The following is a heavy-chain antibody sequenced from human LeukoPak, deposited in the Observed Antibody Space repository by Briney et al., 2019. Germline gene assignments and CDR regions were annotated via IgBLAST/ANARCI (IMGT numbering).Heavy chain of an antibody. D-gene: IGHD3-22*01. CDR2: ISGSGGST. J-gene: IGHJ4*02. CDR1: GFTFSSYA. Sequence: GGSLRLSCAASGFTFSSYAMSWVRQAPGKGLEWVSAISGSGGSTYYADSVKGRFTISRDNSKSTLYLQMNSLRAEDTAVYYCAKDRGYYDSSGYFDYWGQGTLVTVSS. CDR3: AKDRGYYDSSGYFDY. V-gene: IGHV3-23*01.